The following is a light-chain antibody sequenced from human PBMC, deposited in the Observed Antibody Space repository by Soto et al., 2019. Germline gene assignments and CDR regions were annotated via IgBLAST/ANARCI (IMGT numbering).Light chain of an antibody. Sequence: EIVLTQSPGTLSLSPGERATLSSRASQSVSSSYLAWYQQKPGQAPRLLIYGASSRATGIPDRFSGSVSGTDFTLTISRLEPEDFAVYYCQQYGTSPWTFGQGTKVEIK. CDR1: QSVSSSY. V-gene: IGKV3-20*01. CDR3: QQYGTSPWT. J-gene: IGKJ1*01. CDR2: GAS.